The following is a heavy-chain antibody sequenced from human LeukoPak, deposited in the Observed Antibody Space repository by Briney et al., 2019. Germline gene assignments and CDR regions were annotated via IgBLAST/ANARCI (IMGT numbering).Heavy chain of an antibody. Sequence: GGSLRPSCAASGFTFSRHWMHWVRQAPGKGLVWVAYINSDGSGTSYADSVKGRFAVSRDNAKNTLYLQMNSLRAEDTAVYYCARDPYSGLFDYWGQGTLVTVSS. J-gene: IGHJ4*02. D-gene: IGHD4-11*01. CDR2: INSDGSGT. V-gene: IGHV3-74*01. CDR3: ARDPYSGLFDY. CDR1: GFTFSRHW.